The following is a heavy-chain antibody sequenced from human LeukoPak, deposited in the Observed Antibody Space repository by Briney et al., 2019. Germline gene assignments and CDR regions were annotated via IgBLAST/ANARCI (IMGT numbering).Heavy chain of an antibody. J-gene: IGHJ4*02. CDR1: GFIFINYA. D-gene: IGHD3-3*01. V-gene: IGHV3-23*01. Sequence: GGSLRLSSTASGFIFINYAMNWVRQAPGKGLEWVADIDNDGGKTYYTDSVKGRFTISRDNSKNTLYLQMNSLRAEDTALYYCAKSGARWSHFDFWGQGTLVTVSS. CDR2: IDNDGGKT. CDR3: AKSGARWSHFDF.